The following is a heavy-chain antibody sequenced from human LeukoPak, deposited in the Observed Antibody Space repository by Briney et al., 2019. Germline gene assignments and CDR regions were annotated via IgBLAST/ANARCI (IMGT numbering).Heavy chain of an antibody. CDR3: ARDVAAPGGVYFDY. CDR2: IYTGGTT. CDR1: GFTFSQFA. V-gene: IGHV3-66*01. Sequence: PGGSLRLSCAASGFTFSQFAMTWVRQAPGKGLVWVSVIYTGGTTYYADSVKGRFTISRDNSKITLYLQMNSLRAEDTAVYYCARDVAAPGGVYFDYWGQGTLVTVSS. J-gene: IGHJ4*02. D-gene: IGHD3-16*01.